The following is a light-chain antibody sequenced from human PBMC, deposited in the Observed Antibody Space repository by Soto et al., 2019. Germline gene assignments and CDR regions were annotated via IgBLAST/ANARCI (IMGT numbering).Light chain of an antibody. CDR3: FSYAGSYTYV. V-gene: IGLV2-23*02. Sequence: QSALAQPASVSGSPGQSITISCTGTSSNVGSYNLVSWYQQHPGKAPKLMIYEVSKRPSGVSNRFSGSKSGNTASLTISGLQAEDEADYHCFSYAGSYTYVCGPGTKVTVL. J-gene: IGLJ1*01. CDR2: EVS. CDR1: SSNVGSYNL.